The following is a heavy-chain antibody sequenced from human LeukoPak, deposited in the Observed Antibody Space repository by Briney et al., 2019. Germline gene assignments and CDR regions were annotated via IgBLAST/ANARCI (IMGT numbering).Heavy chain of an antibody. CDR2: IYPGDSDT. Sequence: GESLKISCKGSGYSFTSYWIGWVRQMPGKGLEWMGIIYPGDSDTRYSPSFQGQVTISADKSISTAYLQWSSLKASDTAMYYCATQTTVTTTAGEHDAFDIWGQGTMVTVSS. V-gene: IGHV5-51*01. CDR1: GYSFTSYW. D-gene: IGHD4-17*01. J-gene: IGHJ3*02. CDR3: ATQTTVTTTAGEHDAFDI.